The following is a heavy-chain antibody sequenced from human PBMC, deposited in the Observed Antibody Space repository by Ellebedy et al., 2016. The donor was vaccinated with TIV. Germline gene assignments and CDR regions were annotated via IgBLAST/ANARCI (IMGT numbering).Heavy chain of an antibody. V-gene: IGHV4-34*01. CDR2: INHSGST. CDR3: ARDPEEMATTHFDY. D-gene: IGHD5-24*01. Sequence: SETLSLTCAVYGGSFSGYYWSWIRQPPGKGLEWIGEINHSGSTNYNPSLKSRVTISVDTSKNQFSLKLSSVTAEDTAVYYCARDPEEMATTHFDYWGQGTLVTVSS. J-gene: IGHJ4*02. CDR1: GGSFSGYY.